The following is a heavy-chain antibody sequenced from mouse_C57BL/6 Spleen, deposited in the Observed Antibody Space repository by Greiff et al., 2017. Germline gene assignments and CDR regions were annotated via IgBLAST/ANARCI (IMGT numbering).Heavy chain of an antibody. V-gene: IGHV1-15*01. CDR3: TLYYFDD. Sequence: QVQLKESGAELVRPGASVTLSCKASGYPFTDYEMHSVKQTPVHGLAWIGAIDPETGGTAYTQKFKGQAILTADKYSSTAYMVLRGLTSEDSAIYYCTLYYFDDWGQGSTLSVSS. CDR2: IDPETGGT. J-gene: IGHJ2*01. CDR1: GYPFTDYE.